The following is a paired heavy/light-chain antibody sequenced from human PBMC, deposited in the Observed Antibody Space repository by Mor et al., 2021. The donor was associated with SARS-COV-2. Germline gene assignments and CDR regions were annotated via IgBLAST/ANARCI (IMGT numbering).Light chain of an antibody. CDR1: QSVSSY. Sequence: EIVMTQSPATLSVSPGERVTLSCRASQSVSSYLVWYQQKPGQAPRLLIYGASARATGIPARFSGSGSGTEFTLTITSLQSEDFAVYYCQQYSNWPFTFGPGTKVDIK. V-gene: IGKV3-15*01. CDR2: GAS. J-gene: IGKJ3*01. CDR3: QQYSNWPFT.
Heavy chain of an antibody. CDR1: GESINGYY. CDR3: VSVDARWLHLGGY. V-gene: IGHV4-4*09. Sequence: QVQLQESGPGLVKPSETLSLICTVSGESINGYYWSWIRQTPGKGLEWIGYIYNSGTDYNPSLKSRVTISVDTSKNQFSLKVRSLTAADTAVYYCVSVDARWLHLGGYWGQGTLVTVSS. CDR2: IYNSGT. J-gene: IGHJ4*02. D-gene: IGHD5-12*01.